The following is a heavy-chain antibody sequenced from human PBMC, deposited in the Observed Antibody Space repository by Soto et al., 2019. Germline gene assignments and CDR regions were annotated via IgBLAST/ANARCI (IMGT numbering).Heavy chain of an antibody. CDR1: GFTFDDYV. D-gene: IGHD2-21*01. V-gene: IGHV3-9*01. J-gene: IGHJ6*03. Sequence: EVQLVESGGGLVQPGRSLRLSCAASGFTFDDYVMHWVRQAPGKGLEWVSGISWNSGSIGYADSVKGRFTISRDNAKNSLYLQMNSLRAEDTALYYCAKDFVGYYYYMDVWGKGTTVTVSS. CDR3: AKDFVGYYYYMDV. CDR2: ISWNSGSI.